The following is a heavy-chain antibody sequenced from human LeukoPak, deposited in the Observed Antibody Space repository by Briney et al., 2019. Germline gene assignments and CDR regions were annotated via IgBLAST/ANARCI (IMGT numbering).Heavy chain of an antibody. J-gene: IGHJ5*02. CDR1: RGSISSGNYY. Sequence: SETLSLTCTVPRGSISSGNYYWSWIRQPAGKGLGWIGRFHTRGSTNYHPCLKSRVIISVDTSKNQFSLKLNSVTAADTAVYYCARVDGSCSGGSCPSGNWFDPWGQGTLVTVSS. V-gene: IGHV4-61*02. CDR2: FHTRGST. CDR3: ARVDGSCSGGSCPSGNWFDP. D-gene: IGHD2-15*01.